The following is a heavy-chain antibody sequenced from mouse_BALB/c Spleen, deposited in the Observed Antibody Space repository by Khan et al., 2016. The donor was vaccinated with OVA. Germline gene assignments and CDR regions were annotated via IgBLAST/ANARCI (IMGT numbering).Heavy chain of an antibody. CDR3: ARRGYGNYWFAY. V-gene: IGHV14-1*02. CDR1: GFNIKDYY. J-gene: IGHJ3*01. Sequence: IQLQQSGAELVRPGALVKLSCKASGFNIKDYYMLWVKQRPEQGLEWIGWIDPENGNTIYDQKFQAKASITADKSSNTAYLQLSSLTSEDTAVYYCARRGYGNYWFAYWGQGTLGTVSA. CDR2: IDPENGNT. D-gene: IGHD2-1*01.